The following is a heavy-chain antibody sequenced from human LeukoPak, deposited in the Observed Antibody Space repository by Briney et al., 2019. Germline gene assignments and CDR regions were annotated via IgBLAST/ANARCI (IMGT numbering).Heavy chain of an antibody. CDR1: VYTFTSYG. D-gene: IGHD6-13*01. CDR2: SNAYNGDT. V-gene: IGHV1-18*01. J-gene: IGHJ4*02. Sequence: ASVTDSFLASVYTFTSYGISWVRQAPGQGLEWMGWSNAYNGDTNYAQKLQGRVTMTTDTSTSTAYMELRSLRSDDTAVYYCERDLTNIAARNLLGYWGQRTLVTVSS. CDR3: ERDLTNIAARNLLGY.